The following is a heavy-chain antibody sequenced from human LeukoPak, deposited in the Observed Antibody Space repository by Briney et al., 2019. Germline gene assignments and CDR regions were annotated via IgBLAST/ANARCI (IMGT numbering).Heavy chain of an antibody. V-gene: IGHV3-30*18. D-gene: IGHD2-21*02. CDR3: AKDDRLYYFDY. CDR1: GFTFSSYG. J-gene: IGHJ4*02. Sequence: GGSLRLSCAASGFTFSSYGMHWVRQAPGKGLEWVAVISYDGSHKYYADSVKGRFPISRDNYKNTLYLQMNSRRAEDTAVYYWAKDDRLYYFDYWGQGTLVTVSS. CDR2: ISYDGSHK.